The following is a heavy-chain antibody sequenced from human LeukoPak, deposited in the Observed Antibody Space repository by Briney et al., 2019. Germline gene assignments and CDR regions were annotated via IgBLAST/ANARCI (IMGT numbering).Heavy chain of an antibody. CDR1: GFNFSDYN. Sequence: PGGSLRLSCAASGFNFSDYNMNWVRQAPGKGLEWVSVIYSDGDTYYVDSVKGRFTISRDNSKNTLYLQMNSLRAEDTAVYYCARGPWASFDYWGQGTLVTVSS. V-gene: IGHV3-66*01. CDR2: IYSDGDT. D-gene: IGHD3-16*01. J-gene: IGHJ4*02. CDR3: ARGPWASFDY.